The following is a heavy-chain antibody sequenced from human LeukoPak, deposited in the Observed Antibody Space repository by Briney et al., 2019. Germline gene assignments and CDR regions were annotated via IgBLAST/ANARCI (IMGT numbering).Heavy chain of an antibody. V-gene: IGHV4-30-2*01. Sequence: SSQTLSLTCAVSGGSISSGGYSWSWIRQPPGKGLEWIGYIYHSGSTYYNPSLKSRVTISVDRSKNQFSLKLSSVTAADTAVYYCARASGDYYDSSGYLDAFDIWGQGTMVTVSS. J-gene: IGHJ3*02. CDR1: GGSISSGGYS. CDR2: IYHSGST. D-gene: IGHD3-22*01. CDR3: ARASGDYYDSSGYLDAFDI.